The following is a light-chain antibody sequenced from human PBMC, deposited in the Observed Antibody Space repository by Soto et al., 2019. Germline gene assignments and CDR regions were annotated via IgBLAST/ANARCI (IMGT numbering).Light chain of an antibody. CDR1: QSVSSN. CDR2: GAS. J-gene: IGKJ4*01. Sequence: IVMTQSPATLSVSPGERATLSCRASQSVSSNVAWYQQKPGQAPRLLIYGASTRATGIPARFSGSGSGTEFTLTISSLQSEDFAVYYCQQYNNWPPPLTFGGGTKVEIK. V-gene: IGKV3-15*01. CDR3: QQYNNWPPPLT.